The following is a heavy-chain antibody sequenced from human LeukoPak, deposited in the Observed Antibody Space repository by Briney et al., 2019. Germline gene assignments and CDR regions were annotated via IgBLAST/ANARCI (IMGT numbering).Heavy chain of an antibody. D-gene: IGHD2-21*02. CDR1: GFTFSSYS. CDR2: IGSSGSPT. V-gene: IGHV3-48*01. CDR3: AKDQVPYCTTDCYGAIDA. J-gene: IGHJ3*01. Sequence: GGSLRLSCEASGFTFSSYSMTWVRQAPGKRLERVSYIGSSGSPTHYADSVKGRFTISRDNAKNSPYLQMNSLTVEDTAVYYCAKDQVPYCTTDCYGAIDAWGQGTLVTVSS.